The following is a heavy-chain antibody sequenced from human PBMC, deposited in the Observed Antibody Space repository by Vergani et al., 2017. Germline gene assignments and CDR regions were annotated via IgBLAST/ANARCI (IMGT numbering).Heavy chain of an antibody. J-gene: IGHJ3*01. CDR3: AREYSSTSCRAFDF. CDR2: VSTGTKSQ. D-gene: IGHD2-2*01. Sequence: QLVESGGGWVQPGGSLRLSCVVSGFDFSSYIMNWVRQAPGKGLEWVSFVSTGTKSQSYAESVKGRFTISRDSDKNSLYLQMDSLRAEDTAVYYCAREYSSTSCRAFDFWGQGTKVTVSS. CDR1: GFDFSSYI. V-gene: IGHV3-48*01.